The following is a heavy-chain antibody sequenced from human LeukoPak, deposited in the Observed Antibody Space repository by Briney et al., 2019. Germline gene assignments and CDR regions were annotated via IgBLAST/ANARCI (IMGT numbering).Heavy chain of an antibody. CDR1: GYAFTGYY. J-gene: IGHJ6*02. CDR2: INPNSGGT. V-gene: IGHV1-2*02. CDR3: ARPLYSSSWSYYYYGMDV. D-gene: IGHD6-13*01. Sequence: ASVKVSCKASGYAFTGYYMHWVRQAPGQGLEWMGWINPNSGGTNYAQKFQGRVTMTRDTSISTAYMELSRLRSDDTAVYYCARPLYSSSWSYYYYGMDVWGQGTTVTVSS.